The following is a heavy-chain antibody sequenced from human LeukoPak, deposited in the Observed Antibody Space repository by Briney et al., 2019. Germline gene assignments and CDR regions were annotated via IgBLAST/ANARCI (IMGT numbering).Heavy chain of an antibody. CDR3: AATPYSGSYYYFDY. CDR1: GGTFSSYA. Sequence: SVKVSCKASGGTFSSYAISWVRQAPGQGLEWMGGIIPIFGTANYAQKFQGRVTITTDESTSTAYMELSSLRSEDTAVYYCAATPYSGSYYYFDYWGQGTLVTVSS. CDR2: IIPIFGTA. V-gene: IGHV1-69*05. D-gene: IGHD1-26*01. J-gene: IGHJ4*02.